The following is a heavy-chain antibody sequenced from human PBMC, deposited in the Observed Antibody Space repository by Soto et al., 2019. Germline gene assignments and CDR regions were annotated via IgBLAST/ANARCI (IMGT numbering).Heavy chain of an antibody. D-gene: IGHD3-3*01. V-gene: IGHV3-23*01. CDR2: ISGSGGDT. CDR3: AKHDFCTFYNSGLDS. CDR1: GFTFTSYA. Sequence: EVQLLESGGGLVQPGGSLRLSCSASGFTFTSYAMSWVRQAPGKGLEWVSGISGSGGDTKSADPVEGRFTISRDNFQNMLYLQMYTLRAEDTAVYYCAKHDFCTFYNSGLDSWGQGTLVTVAS. J-gene: IGHJ4*02.